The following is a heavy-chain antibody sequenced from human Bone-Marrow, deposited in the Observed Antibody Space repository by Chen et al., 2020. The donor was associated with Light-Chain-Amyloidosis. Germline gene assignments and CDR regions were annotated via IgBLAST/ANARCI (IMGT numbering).Heavy chain of an antibody. V-gene: IGHV4-59*01. J-gene: IGHJ2*01. CDR1: GGLRNSLY. Sequence: QVQLLESAPRLVKPSETLSLTCSVSGGLRNSLYWNWIRQSPGKGLEWIGYLHSSGTTNYNPSFNGRVTISVDTSKDQFSLGLSSVTAADTAVYYCATAGRLLQHPHIDYWSFDLWGRGTLVTVSP. CDR2: LHSSGTT. CDR3: ATAGRLLQHPHIDYWSFDL. D-gene: IGHD6-25*01.